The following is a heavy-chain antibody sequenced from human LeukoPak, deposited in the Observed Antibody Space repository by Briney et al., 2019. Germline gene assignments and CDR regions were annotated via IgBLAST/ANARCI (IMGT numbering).Heavy chain of an antibody. J-gene: IGHJ3*02. CDR2: IYSGGST. CDR3: ARDIKPPLNAFDI. V-gene: IGHV3-53*01. CDR1: GFTVSSNY. D-gene: IGHD1-14*01. Sequence: GGSLRLSCAASGFTVSSNYMGWVRQAPGKGLEWVSVIYSGGSTYYADSVKGRFTISRDNSKNTLYLQMNSLRAEDTAVYYCARDIKPPLNAFDIWGQGTMVTVSS.